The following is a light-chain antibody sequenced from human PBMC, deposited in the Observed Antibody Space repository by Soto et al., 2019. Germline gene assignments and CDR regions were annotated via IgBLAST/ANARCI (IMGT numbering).Light chain of an antibody. Sequence: QSVLTQPPSASGTPGQRVTISCSGSSSNIGSNYVYWYQQLPGTAPKLLIYRSNQRPSGVPDRFSGSKSGTSASLAISGLRSDDEADYYCAAWDDSLSGRVFGGGTKLTVL. V-gene: IGLV1-47*01. J-gene: IGLJ2*01. CDR2: RSN. CDR3: AAWDDSLSGRV. CDR1: SSNIGSNY.